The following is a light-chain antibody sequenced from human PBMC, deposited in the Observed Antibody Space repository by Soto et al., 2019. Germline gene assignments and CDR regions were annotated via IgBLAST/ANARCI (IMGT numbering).Light chain of an antibody. CDR3: HQYNTGLRT. Sequence: TVMTQSPATLSMTPGDRAALSCRASLTVATNMAWYQQKPGQAPRLLIYGASIRATGVPARFTGSGSGTEFTLTINKLQSEDFAVYYCHQYNTGLRTFGRGTRVEV. J-gene: IGKJ1*01. CDR2: GAS. CDR1: LTVATN. V-gene: IGKV3-15*01.